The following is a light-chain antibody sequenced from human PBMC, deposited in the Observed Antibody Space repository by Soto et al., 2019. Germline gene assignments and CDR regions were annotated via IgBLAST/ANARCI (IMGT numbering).Light chain of an antibody. CDR1: QRLVHSDGIAY. Sequence: DVVMTQSALSLPVTLGQPASISCSANQRLVHSDGIAYFSWFQQRPGRSPRRLIYKVSNRDSGVPARFSGSGSGTDFALKIGRVEAEDVGVYYCMQGTHWPITFGQGTRLEIK. J-gene: IGKJ5*01. V-gene: IGKV2-30*02. CDR2: KVS. CDR3: MQGTHWPIT.